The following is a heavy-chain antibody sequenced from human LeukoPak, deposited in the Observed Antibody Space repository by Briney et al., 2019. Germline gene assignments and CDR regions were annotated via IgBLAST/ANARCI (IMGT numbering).Heavy chain of an antibody. D-gene: IGHD2-2*01. CDR3: AKGGRDIVVVPAVTDY. J-gene: IGHJ4*02. CDR1: GFTLSIYA. CDR2: ISGSGGST. V-gene: IGHV3-23*01. Sequence: PGGSLRLSCAASGFTLSIYAMSWVRQAPGKGLEWVSAISGSGGSTYYTDSVKGRFTISRDNSKNTLYLQMNSLRAEDTAVYYCAKGGRDIVVVPAVTDYWGQGTLVTVSS.